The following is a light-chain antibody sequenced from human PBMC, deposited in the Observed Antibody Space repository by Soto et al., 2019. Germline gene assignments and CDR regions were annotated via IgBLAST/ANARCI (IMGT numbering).Light chain of an antibody. CDR2: KAS. CDR3: QQYGNSPRT. V-gene: IGKV1-5*03. J-gene: IGKJ1*01. CDR1: QSISSW. Sequence: IQMTQSPSTLSASVGDRVTITCRASQSISSWLAWYQQKPGKAPKLLIYKASSLESGVPSRFSGSGSGTEFTLTISRLEPEDFAVYYCQQYGNSPRTSGQRTKADIK.